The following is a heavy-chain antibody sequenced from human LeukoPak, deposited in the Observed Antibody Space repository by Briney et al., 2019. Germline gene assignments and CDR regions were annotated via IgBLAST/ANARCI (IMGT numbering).Heavy chain of an antibody. CDR1: GGSISSSSYY. D-gene: IGHD3-10*01. CDR2: IYYSGST. Sequence: SQTLSLTCTVSGGSISSSSYYWGWIHQPPGKGLEWIGSIYYSGSTYYNPSLKSRVTISVDTSKNQFSLKLSSVTAADTAVYYCARDSGYYGSGSYQIFDYWGQGTLVTVSS. V-gene: IGHV4-39*07. J-gene: IGHJ4*02. CDR3: ARDSGYYGSGSYQIFDY.